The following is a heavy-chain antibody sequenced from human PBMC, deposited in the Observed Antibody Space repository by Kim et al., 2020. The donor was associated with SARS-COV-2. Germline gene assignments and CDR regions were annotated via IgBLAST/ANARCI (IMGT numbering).Heavy chain of an antibody. D-gene: IGHD3-22*01. CDR3: ARGQGSYYDSSGYSLDF. J-gene: IGHJ2*01. CDR2: INHSGST. V-gene: IGHV4-34*01. Sequence: SETLSLTCAVYGGSFSGYYWSWIRQPPGKGLEWIGEINHSGSTNYNPSLKSRVTISVDTSKNQFSLKLSSVTAADTAVYYCARGQGSYYDSSGYSLDFWG. CDR1: GGSFSGYY.